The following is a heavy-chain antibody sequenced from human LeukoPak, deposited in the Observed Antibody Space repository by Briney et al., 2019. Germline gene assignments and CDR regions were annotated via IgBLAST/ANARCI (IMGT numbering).Heavy chain of an antibody. CDR2: ISYDGSNK. CDR3: AKDSPNCSGGSCYIGWFDP. CDR1: GFTFSSYG. J-gene: IGHJ5*02. Sequence: PGGSPRLSCAASGFTFSSYGMHWVRQAPGKGLEWVAVISYDGSNKYYADSVKVRFTISRDNSKNTLYLQMNSLRAEDTAVYYCAKDSPNCSGGSCYIGWFDPWGQGTLVTVSS. D-gene: IGHD2-15*01. V-gene: IGHV3-30*18.